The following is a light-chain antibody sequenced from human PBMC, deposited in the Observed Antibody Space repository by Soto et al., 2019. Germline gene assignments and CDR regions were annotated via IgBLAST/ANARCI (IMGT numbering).Light chain of an antibody. Sequence: QSVLTQPASVSGSHGQSITLSCTGTSSDVGGYNYVSWYQHHPGKAPKLMIYDVSNRPSGVSNRFSGSKSGNTASLTISGLQPEDEADYYCSSYTTSNTRQIVFGTGTKV. V-gene: IGLV2-14*03. CDR2: DVS. J-gene: IGLJ1*01. CDR1: SSDVGGYNY. CDR3: SSYTTSNTRQIV.